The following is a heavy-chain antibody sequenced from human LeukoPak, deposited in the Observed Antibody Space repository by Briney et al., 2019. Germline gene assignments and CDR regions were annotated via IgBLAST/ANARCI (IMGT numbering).Heavy chain of an antibody. Sequence: ASVKVSCKAPGYTFTNYGINWVRQAPGQGLEWMGWISEYNGKTNYAQKLQGRVTMTTDTSTSTAYMELRSLRSDDTAVYYCARDLGPSRAAAGSAGYWGQGTLVTVSS. D-gene: IGHD6-13*01. V-gene: IGHV1-18*01. CDR3: ARDLGPSRAAAGSAGY. CDR2: ISEYNGKT. J-gene: IGHJ4*02. CDR1: GYTFTNYG.